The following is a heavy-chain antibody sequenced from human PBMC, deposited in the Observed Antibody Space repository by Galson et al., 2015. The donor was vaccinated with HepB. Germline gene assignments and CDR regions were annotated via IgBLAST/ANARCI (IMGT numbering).Heavy chain of an antibody. D-gene: IGHD6-13*01. CDR2: INSDVTYI. J-gene: IGHJ4*02. CDR3: ARTRGAAAGIFDY. Sequence: SLSLSCAASGFTFSNYWMHWVRQAPGKGLAWVSRINSDVTYITYADSVKGRFTISRANSKNTLYLQMNMPRAEDTALYYCARTRGAAAGIFDYWGQGSLVTVSS. CDR1: GFTFSNYW. V-gene: IGHV3-74*01.